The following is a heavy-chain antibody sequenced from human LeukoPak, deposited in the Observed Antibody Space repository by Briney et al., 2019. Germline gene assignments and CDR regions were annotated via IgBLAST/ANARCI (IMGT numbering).Heavy chain of an antibody. CDR2: IYYSGST. CDR1: GGSISSYY. CDR3: ARGRRIGPAVAGAFGDY. Sequence: SETLSLTCTVSGGSISSYYWSWIRQPPGKGLEWIGYIYYSGSTNYNPSLKSRVTISVDTSKNQFSLKLSSVTAADTAVYYCARGRRIGPAVAGAFGDYWGQGTLVTVSS. D-gene: IGHD6-19*01. V-gene: IGHV4-59*08. J-gene: IGHJ4*02.